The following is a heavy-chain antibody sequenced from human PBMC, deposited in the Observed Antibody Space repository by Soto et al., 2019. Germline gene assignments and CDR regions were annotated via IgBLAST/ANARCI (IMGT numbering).Heavy chain of an antibody. V-gene: IGHV4-39*01. D-gene: IGHD3-9*01. Sequence: QLQLQESGPGLVKSSETLSLTCSVSGDSINSDNYYWGWIRQPPGKGMEWVGSIYYRGNTYYNTSLKTRVTKSPDKSYNQFSLNLNSATAADLAVYFCARLEGLATNAYYFDYWSQGTLVTVSS. CDR1: GDSINSDNYY. CDR3: ARLEGLATNAYYFDY. J-gene: IGHJ4*02. CDR2: IYYRGNT.